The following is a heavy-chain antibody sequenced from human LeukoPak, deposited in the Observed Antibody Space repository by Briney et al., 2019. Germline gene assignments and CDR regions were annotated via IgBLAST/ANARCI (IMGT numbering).Heavy chain of an antibody. J-gene: IGHJ4*02. CDR2: IRYDGSNK. CDR3: ARKGSGWPDY. CDR1: GFTFSNYG. V-gene: IGHV3-33*01. Sequence: GGSLRLSCAASGFTFSNYGMQWVRQAPGKGLEWVALIRYDGSNKYYADSVKGRFTISRDNSKNTLYLQMNSLRAEDTAIYYCARKGSGWPDYWGQGTLVTVSS. D-gene: IGHD6-19*01.